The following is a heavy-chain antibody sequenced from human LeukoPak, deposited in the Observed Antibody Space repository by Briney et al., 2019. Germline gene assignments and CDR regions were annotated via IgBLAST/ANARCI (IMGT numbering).Heavy chain of an antibody. CDR1: GYTFTSYG. V-gene: IGHV1-2*02. CDR3: ARDLTGDPAAYFDF. CDR2: INPDSGGT. D-gene: IGHD3-9*01. J-gene: IGHJ4*02. Sequence: VASVKVSCKASGYTFTSYGISWVRQAPGQGLEWMGWINPDSGGTNFPQNFQGRVTMTRDTSISTAYMEISWLRSDDTAVYYCARDLTGDPAAYFDFWGQGTLVTVSS.